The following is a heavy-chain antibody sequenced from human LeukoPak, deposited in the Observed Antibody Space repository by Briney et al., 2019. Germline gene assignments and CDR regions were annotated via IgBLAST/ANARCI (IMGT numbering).Heavy chain of an antibody. V-gene: IGHV4-39*01. CDR3: ARRSSWYFDY. J-gene: IGHJ4*02. Sequence: SETLSLTCTVSGGSISSSYYWGWIRQPPGKGLEWIGSIYYSGSTYYNPSLKSRVTISVDTSKNQFSLKLSSVTAADTAVYYCARRSSWYFDYWGQGSLVTVSS. CDR1: GGSISSSYY. D-gene: IGHD6-13*01. CDR2: IYYSGST.